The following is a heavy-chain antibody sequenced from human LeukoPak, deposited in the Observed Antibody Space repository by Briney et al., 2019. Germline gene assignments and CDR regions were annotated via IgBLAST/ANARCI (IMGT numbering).Heavy chain of an antibody. V-gene: IGHV3-11*01. CDR2: ISSSGSTI. Sequence: GGSLTLTCAASGFTFSDYYMSWIRQAPGKGLEWVSYISSSGSTIYYAGHVKGRFNISRDNAKNSLYLQMNSLRAEDTPVYYCARVWFGEFLYYFDYWGQGTLVTVSS. CDR1: GFTFSDYY. J-gene: IGHJ4*02. CDR3: ARVWFGEFLYYFDY. D-gene: IGHD3-10*01.